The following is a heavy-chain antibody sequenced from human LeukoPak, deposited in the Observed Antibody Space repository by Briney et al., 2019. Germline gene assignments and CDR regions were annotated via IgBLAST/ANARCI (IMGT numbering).Heavy chain of an antibody. V-gene: IGHV3-7*03. D-gene: IGHD3-10*01. J-gene: IGHJ4*02. CDR3: APGGPGYYFDY. CDR2: IKQDGSEK. Sequence: GGSLRLSCAASGFTFSSYRMSWVRQAPGNGLEWVANIKQDGSEKYYVDSVKGRFTISRDNAKNSLYLQMNSLRAEDTAVYYCAPGGPGYYFDYWGQGTLVTVSS. CDR1: GFTFSSYR.